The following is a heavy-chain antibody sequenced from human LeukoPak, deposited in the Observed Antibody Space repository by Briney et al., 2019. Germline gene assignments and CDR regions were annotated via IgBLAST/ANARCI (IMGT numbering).Heavy chain of an antibody. J-gene: IGHJ3*01. CDR3: ARDSSVYCSGGSCYPPWV. Sequence: PSETLSLTCTVSGYSISSGYYWGWIRQPPGKGLEWIGSIYHSGSTYYNPSLKSRVTISVDTSKNQFSLKLSSVTAADTAVYYCARDSSVYCSGGSCYPPWVWGQGTMVTGSS. D-gene: IGHD2-15*01. V-gene: IGHV4-38-2*02. CDR2: IYHSGST. CDR1: GYSISSGYY.